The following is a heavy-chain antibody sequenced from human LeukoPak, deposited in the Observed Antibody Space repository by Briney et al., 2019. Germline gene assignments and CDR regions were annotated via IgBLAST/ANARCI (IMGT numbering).Heavy chain of an antibody. V-gene: IGHV4-59*01. CDR3: ARVPRSYYYYYYMDV. Sequence: SETLSLTCTVSGGSINGYYWSWIRQPPGKALEWIGYIYYSGSTNYNPSLKSRVSMSVDTSKSQFSLKLSSVTAADTAVYYCARVPRSYYYYYYMDVWGKGTTVTVS. J-gene: IGHJ6*03. CDR2: IYYSGST. CDR1: GGSINGYY.